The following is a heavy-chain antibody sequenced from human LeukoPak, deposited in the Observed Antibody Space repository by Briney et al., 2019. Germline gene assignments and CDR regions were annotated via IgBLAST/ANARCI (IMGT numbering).Heavy chain of an antibody. CDR3: MGGHGWLPEN. Sequence: QSGGSLRLSCAGSGFTFSSYWMNWVRQAPGKGLEWVAIIKKDGNEAFYVDSVKGRFTISRDNVENSLYPQMNSLRVEDTAVYYCMGGHGWLPENWGQGTLVTVSS. CDR1: GFTFSSYW. CDR2: IKKDGNEA. D-gene: IGHD3-22*01. V-gene: IGHV3-7*01. J-gene: IGHJ4*02.